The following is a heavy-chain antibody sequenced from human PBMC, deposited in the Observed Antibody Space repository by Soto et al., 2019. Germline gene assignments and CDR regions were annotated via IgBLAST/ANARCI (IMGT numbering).Heavy chain of an antibody. Sequence: GESLKISCKGSGYSFTSYWISWVRQMPGKGLERMGRIDPSDSYTNYSPSFQGHVTISADKSISTAYLQWSSLKASDTAMYYCARGVPAAMDYYYYGMDVWGQGTTVTVS. CDR2: IDPSDSYT. J-gene: IGHJ6*02. CDR1: GYSFTSYW. CDR3: ARGVPAAMDYYYYGMDV. D-gene: IGHD2-2*01. V-gene: IGHV5-10-1*01.